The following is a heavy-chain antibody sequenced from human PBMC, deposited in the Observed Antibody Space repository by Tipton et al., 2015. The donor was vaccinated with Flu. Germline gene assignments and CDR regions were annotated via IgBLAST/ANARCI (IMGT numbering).Heavy chain of an antibody. Sequence: TLSLTCAVSGYFISSGYYLGWIRQPPGKGLEWIWSIYHSGSTYYNPSLKSRVTISVDTSKNQFSLKLSSVTAADTAVYYCAGQRLILDDSSGYYDYWGQGTLVTVSS. D-gene: IGHD3-22*01. CDR1: GYFISSGYY. J-gene: IGHJ4*02. CDR3: AGQRLILDDSSGYYDY. V-gene: IGHV4-38-2*01. CDR2: IYHSGST.